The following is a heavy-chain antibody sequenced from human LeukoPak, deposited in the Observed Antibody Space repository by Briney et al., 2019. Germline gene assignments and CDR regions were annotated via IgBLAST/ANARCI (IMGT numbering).Heavy chain of an antibody. Sequence: ASAKVSCKASGYTFTSYGISWVRQAPGQGLEWMGWISAYNGNTNYAQKLQGRVTMTTDTSTSTAYMELRSLRSDDTAAYYCARNIAVAGLDYWGQGTLVTVSS. CDR1: GYTFTSYG. D-gene: IGHD6-19*01. J-gene: IGHJ4*02. V-gene: IGHV1-18*01. CDR3: ARNIAVAGLDY. CDR2: ISAYNGNT.